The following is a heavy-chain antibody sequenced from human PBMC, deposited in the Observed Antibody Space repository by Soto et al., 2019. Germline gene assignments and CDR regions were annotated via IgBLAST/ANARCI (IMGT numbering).Heavy chain of an antibody. CDR2: FYTDGSR. V-gene: IGHV3-53*01. J-gene: IGHJ6*02. CDR1: GFSVSSNY. CDR3: ARDKGLRFLEWSYGMDV. Sequence: PGGSLRLSFAASGFSVSSNYMSWVRQAPGKGLEWVSVFYTDGSRYYADSVKGRCTMSRDTSKDTLNLQMNSLRAEDTAVYYCARDKGLRFLEWSYGMDVWGQGTTVTVSS. D-gene: IGHD3-3*01.